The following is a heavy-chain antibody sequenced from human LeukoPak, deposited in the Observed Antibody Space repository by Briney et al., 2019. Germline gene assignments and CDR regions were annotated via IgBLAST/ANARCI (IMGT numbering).Heavy chain of an antibody. Sequence: PGGSLRLSCAASGFTFSSYGMHWVRQAPGKGLEWVAVISYDGSNKYYADSVKGRFTISRDNSKNTLYLQMNSLRAEDTAVYYCAKSGYYYGSGSQYNWFDPWGQGTLVTVSS. J-gene: IGHJ5*02. CDR3: AKSGYYYGSGSQYNWFDP. CDR1: GFTFSSYG. CDR2: ISYDGSNK. V-gene: IGHV3-30*18. D-gene: IGHD3-10*01.